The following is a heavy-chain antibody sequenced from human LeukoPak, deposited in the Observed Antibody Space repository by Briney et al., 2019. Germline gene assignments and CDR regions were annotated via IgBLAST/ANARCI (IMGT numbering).Heavy chain of an antibody. CDR2: INPNSGGT. V-gene: IGHV1-2*06. CDR3: ARDRYSSSPDDFDY. Sequence: ASVKVSCKASGYTFTGYYMHWVRQAPGQGLEWMGRINPNSGGTNYAQKFQGRVTMTRDTSISTAYMELSRLRSDDTAVYYCARDRYSSSPDDFDYWGQGALVTVSS. CDR1: GYTFTGYY. D-gene: IGHD6-6*01. J-gene: IGHJ4*02.